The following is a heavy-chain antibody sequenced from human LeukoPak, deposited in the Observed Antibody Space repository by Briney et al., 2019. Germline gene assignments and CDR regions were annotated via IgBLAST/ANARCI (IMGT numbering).Heavy chain of an antibody. CDR3: TLPWGSGSYYDY. CDR2: IKSKTDGGTT. CDR1: GFTFSNAW. Sequence: GALRLSCAASGFTFSNAWLNWVRQAPGKGLEWVGHIKSKTDGGTTDYAAPVKGRFTISRDDSKNTLFLQMNSLKTEDTAVYYCTLPWGSGSYYDYWGQGTLVTVSS. J-gene: IGHJ4*02. D-gene: IGHD3-10*01. V-gene: IGHV3-15*01.